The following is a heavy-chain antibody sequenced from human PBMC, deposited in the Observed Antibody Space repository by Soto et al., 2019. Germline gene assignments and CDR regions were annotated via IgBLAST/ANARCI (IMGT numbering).Heavy chain of an antibody. CDR2: INAGNGNT. CDR3: ARRIVVVTALDY. D-gene: IGHD2-21*02. Sequence: QVQLVQSGAEEKKPGASVKVSCKASGYTFTSYAMHWVRQAPGQRLEWMGWINAGNGNTKYSQKFQGRVTITRDTSASTAYMELRSLSSEATAVYYCARRIVVVTALDYWVQGTLVTVSS. CDR1: GYTFTSYA. V-gene: IGHV1-3*05. J-gene: IGHJ4*02.